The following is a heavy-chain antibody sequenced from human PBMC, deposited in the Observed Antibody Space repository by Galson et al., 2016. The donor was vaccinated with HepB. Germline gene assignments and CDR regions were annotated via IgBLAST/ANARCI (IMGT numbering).Heavy chain of an antibody. CDR2: IYPGDSDG. J-gene: IGHJ2*01. D-gene: IGHD5-24*01. Sequence: QSGAEVKRPGESLNISCTASGYNFATFWIGWVRQMPGRGLEWMGVIYPGDSDGRYSPSFQGQVAVSADKSVNSAYLHLSSVKASDTAMYFCARQTFGNDGYNVEIPGRYFDLWGRGTLV. CDR3: ARQTFGNDGYNVEIPGRYFDL. V-gene: IGHV5-51*01. CDR1: GYNFATFW.